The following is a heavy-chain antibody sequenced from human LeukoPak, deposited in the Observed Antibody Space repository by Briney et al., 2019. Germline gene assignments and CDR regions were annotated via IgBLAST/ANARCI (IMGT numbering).Heavy chain of an antibody. CDR1: GGTFSSYA. V-gene: IGHV1-2*02. Sequence: ASVKVSCKASGGTFSSYAISWVRQAPGQGLEWMGWINPNSGGTNYAQKFQGRVTMTRGTSISTAYMELSRLRSDDTAVYYCARAGAYSGSYYDLGYWGQGTLVTVSS. D-gene: IGHD1-26*01. CDR3: ARAGAYSGSYYDLGY. J-gene: IGHJ4*02. CDR2: INPNSGGT.